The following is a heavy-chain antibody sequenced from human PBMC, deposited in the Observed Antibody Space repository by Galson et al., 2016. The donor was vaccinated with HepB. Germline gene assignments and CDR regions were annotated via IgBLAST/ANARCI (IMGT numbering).Heavy chain of an antibody. D-gene: IGHD5/OR15-5a*01. CDR3: ARGDIVSTPGRFFDY. CDR2: TWHDGSQK. Sequence: SLRLSCAASGFTFSDYAMHWVRQAPGKGLEWVSLTWHDGSQKYYADSEKGRFTISRDNSKNTVSLEMNSLRAEDTAIYYCARGDIVSTPGRFFDYWGQGTLVTVSS. CDR1: GFTFSDYA. J-gene: IGHJ4*02. V-gene: IGHV3-33*01.